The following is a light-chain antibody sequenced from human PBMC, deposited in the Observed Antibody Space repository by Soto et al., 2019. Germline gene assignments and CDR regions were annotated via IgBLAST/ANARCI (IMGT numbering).Light chain of an antibody. CDR3: RQYGTFPFS. CDR2: HAS. CDR1: QVVSSSY. Sequence: EIVLTQSPGTLSLSPGESATLSCRANQVVSSSYLAWYQQKPGQAPRLLIYHASDRATCVPDRFSGSGSGTDFALTITRLEPEDFALFYCRQYGTFPFSFGQGTKLEIK. J-gene: IGKJ2*01. V-gene: IGKV3-20*01.